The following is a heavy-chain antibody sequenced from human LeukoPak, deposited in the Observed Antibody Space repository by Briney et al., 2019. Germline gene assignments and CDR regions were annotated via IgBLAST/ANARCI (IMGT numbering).Heavy chain of an antibody. CDR3: ARSPPLVYYFDY. D-gene: IGHD6-6*01. Sequence: VGSLRLSCAASGLTFSDYYMSWMRQAPGQGLEWVSFISSSGSTIYYADSVKGRFTISRDNAKNSLYLQMNSLRAEDTAVYYCARSPPLVYYFDYWGQGTLVTVSS. CDR2: ISSSGSTI. J-gene: IGHJ4*02. V-gene: IGHV3-11*01. CDR1: GLTFSDYY.